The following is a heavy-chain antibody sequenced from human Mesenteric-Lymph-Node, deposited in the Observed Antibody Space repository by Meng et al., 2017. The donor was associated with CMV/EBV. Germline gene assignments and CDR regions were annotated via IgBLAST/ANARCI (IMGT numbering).Heavy chain of an antibody. CDR3: ARDLGSQIS. CDR1: GSSVNSGNYY. CDR2: IYRDRST. V-gene: IGHV4-61*01. Sequence: LTCTVYGSSVNSGNYYWTWIRQPPGKGLEWIGYIYRDRSTNYNPSLKSRVSISVDTPNNQFSLKLTSVTAADTAIYYCARDLGSQISWGQGTLVTVSS. J-gene: IGHJ5*02. D-gene: IGHD3-10*01.